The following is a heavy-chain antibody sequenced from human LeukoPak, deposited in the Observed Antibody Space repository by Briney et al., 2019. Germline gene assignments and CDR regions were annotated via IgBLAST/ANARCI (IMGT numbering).Heavy chain of an antibody. CDR3: AKILYSSNIDY. CDR2: INHSGTT. CDR1: GGSFSDYY. Sequence: SETLSLTCTVYGGSFSDYYRSWIRQPPGKGLEWIGEINHSGTTNYNPSLKRRVTISVDTPKNQFSLKLSSVTAADTAVCYCAKILYSSNIDYWGQGTLVTVSS. J-gene: IGHJ4*02. V-gene: IGHV4-34*01. D-gene: IGHD6-19*01.